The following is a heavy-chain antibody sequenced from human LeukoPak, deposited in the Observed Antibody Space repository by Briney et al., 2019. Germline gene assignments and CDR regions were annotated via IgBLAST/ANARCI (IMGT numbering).Heavy chain of an antibody. V-gene: IGHV3-23*01. J-gene: IGHJ6*03. CDR3: AKDLNGRDYYYYMDV. D-gene: IGHD1-1*01. CDR1: GFTFSSYA. CDR2: ISGSGGST. Sequence: GGSLRLSCAASGFTFSSYAMSWVRQAPGKGLEWVSAISGSGGSTYYADSVKGRFTISRDNSKNALYLQMNSLRAEDTAVYYCAKDLNGRDYYYYMDVWAKGTTVTVSS.